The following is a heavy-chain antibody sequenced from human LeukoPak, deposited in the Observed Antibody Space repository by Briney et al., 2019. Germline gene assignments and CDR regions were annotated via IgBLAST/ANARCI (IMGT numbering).Heavy chain of an antibody. CDR2: IKQDGSEK. CDR1: GFTFSNYW. Sequence: GGSLRLSCAASGFTFSNYWLSWVRQAPGKGLEWVANIKQDGSEKYYVDSVKGRFTISRDNAKNSLYLQVNSLSAEDTAVYYCARDRYCSGTTCYYTFDIWGQGTMVTVSS. D-gene: IGHD2-2*01. V-gene: IGHV3-7*01. J-gene: IGHJ3*02. CDR3: ARDRYCSGTTCYYTFDI.